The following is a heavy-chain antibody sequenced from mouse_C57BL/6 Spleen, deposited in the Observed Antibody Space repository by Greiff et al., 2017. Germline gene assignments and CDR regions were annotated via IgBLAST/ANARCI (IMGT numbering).Heavy chain of an antibody. V-gene: IGHV1-18*01. CDR3: ARIYYDYDEGYYYAMDY. CDR2: INPNNGGT. CDR1: GYTFTDYN. Sequence: VQLQQSGPELVKPGASVKIPCKASGYTFTDYNMDWVKQSHGKSLEWIGDINPNNGGTIYNQKFKGKATLTVDKSSSTAYMELRSLTSEDTAVYYCARIYYDYDEGYYYAMDYWGQGTSVTVSS. D-gene: IGHD2-4*01. J-gene: IGHJ4*01.